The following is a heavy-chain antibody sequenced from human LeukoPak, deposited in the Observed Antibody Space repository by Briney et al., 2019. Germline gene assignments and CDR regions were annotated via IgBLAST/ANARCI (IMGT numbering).Heavy chain of an antibody. V-gene: IGHV3-33*01. D-gene: IGHD1-26*01. CDR3: ARDKWEANSTVLDH. CDR2: IWYDGSKK. CDR1: GFIFSSYG. J-gene: IGHJ4*02. Sequence: GGSLRLSCAASGFIFSSYGMHWVRQAPGKGLEWVADIWYDGSKKYYTDSVKGRFTISRDYSKNMLYLEMNSLRAEDTAVYYCARDKWEANSTVLDHWGQGTLVTVSS.